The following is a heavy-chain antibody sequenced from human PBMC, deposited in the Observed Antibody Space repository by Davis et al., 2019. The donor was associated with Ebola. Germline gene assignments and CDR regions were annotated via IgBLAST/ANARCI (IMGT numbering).Heavy chain of an antibody. J-gene: IGHJ6*02. CDR2: ISSRGTNI. D-gene: IGHD3-22*01. Sequence: GGSLRLSCAASGFTFTSYAMDWVRQAPGKGLEWVSYISSRGTNIYYADSVKGRFTISRDIAKNSLYLQMNSLRDEDTAVYYCARDAAVYYYDSSGYYYYYGMDVWGQGTTVTVSS. CDR1: GFTFTSYA. CDR3: ARDAAVYYYDSSGYYYYYGMDV. V-gene: IGHV3-48*02.